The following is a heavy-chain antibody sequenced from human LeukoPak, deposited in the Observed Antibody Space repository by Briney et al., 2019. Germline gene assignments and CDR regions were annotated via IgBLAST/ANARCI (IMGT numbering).Heavy chain of an antibody. CDR2: IWYDGSNK. Sequence: GGSLRLSCAASGFTFSSYGMHWVRQAPGKGLEWVAVIWYDGSNKYYADPVKGRFTISRDNSKNTLYLLMNSLRAEDTAVYYCARGARYNWNGQGFDYWGQGTLVTVSS. V-gene: IGHV3-33*01. CDR1: GFTFSSYG. CDR3: ARGARYNWNGQGFDY. D-gene: IGHD1-1*01. J-gene: IGHJ4*02.